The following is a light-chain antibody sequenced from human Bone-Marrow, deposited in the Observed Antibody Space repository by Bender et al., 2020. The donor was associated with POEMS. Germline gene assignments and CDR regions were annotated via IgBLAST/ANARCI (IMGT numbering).Light chain of an antibody. V-gene: IGLV1-40*01. CDR2: SNN. J-gene: IGLJ2*01. CDR1: SSNIGTGYA. Sequence: QSVLTQPPSVSGAPGQRVTISCSGSSSNIGTGYAVHWYQQLPGEAPKLLIYSNNKRPSGVPDRFSASRSDASASLAISGLLAEDETDYYCSSYVGSSISVFGGGTKLTVL. CDR3: SSYVGSSISV.